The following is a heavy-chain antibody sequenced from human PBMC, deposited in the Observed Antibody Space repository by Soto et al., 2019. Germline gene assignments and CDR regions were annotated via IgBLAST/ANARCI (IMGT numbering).Heavy chain of an antibody. D-gene: IGHD6-6*01. CDR1: GGSINNHY. Sequence: SETLSRTCAVSGGSINNHYWSCIRQPPGKGLEWIGYIFFNGFTNYNPSLKSRVTMSVDTSKNQFSLNLKSTTAADTAVYYCEREGYSTSSFEDWAQGTLVTVSS. V-gene: IGHV4-59*11. CDR3: EREGYSTSSFED. CDR2: IFFNGFT. J-gene: IGHJ4*02.